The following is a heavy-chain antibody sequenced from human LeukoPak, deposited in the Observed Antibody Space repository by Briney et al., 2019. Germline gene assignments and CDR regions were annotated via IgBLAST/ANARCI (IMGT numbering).Heavy chain of an antibody. Sequence: GGSLTTSCQGSGYSFMNSWIGWVRQMPGKGLEWMGIIYLGDSDTRYSPSFQGQVTISADKSTSTAYLQWSSLKASDTAMYYCARRYCTNGVCRYFDSWGQGTLVTVSA. V-gene: IGHV5-51*01. CDR3: ARRYCTNGVCRYFDS. D-gene: IGHD2-8*01. CDR2: IYLGDSDT. CDR1: GYSFMNSW. J-gene: IGHJ4*02.